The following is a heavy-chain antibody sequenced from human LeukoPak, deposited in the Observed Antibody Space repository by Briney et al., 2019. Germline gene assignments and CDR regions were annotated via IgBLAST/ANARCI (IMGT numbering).Heavy chain of an antibody. CDR3: AREGSHYDFWSGYPYYYYGMDV. CDR2: ISYGGSNK. Sequence: PGGSLRLSCAASGFTFSSYAMHWVRQAPGKGLEWVAVISYGGSNKYYADSVKGRFTISRDNSKNTLYLQMNSLRAEDTAVYYCAREGSHYDFWSGYPYYYYGMDVWGQGTTVTVSS. J-gene: IGHJ6*02. CDR1: GFTFSSYA. D-gene: IGHD3-3*01. V-gene: IGHV3-30-3*01.